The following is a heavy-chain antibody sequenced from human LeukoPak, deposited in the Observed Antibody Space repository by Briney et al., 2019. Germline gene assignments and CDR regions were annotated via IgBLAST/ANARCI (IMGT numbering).Heavy chain of an antibody. CDR3: AKVYDILTVYYSPKYYLDY. Sequence: PGGSLRLSCAASGFTFRGYAMRWVRQAPGEGVVGVSDFSGSGGSTYYADSVKGRFTISRDNSKNTLYLQMNSLRAEDTAVYYCAKVYDILTVYYSPKYYLDYWGQGTLVTVSS. V-gene: IGHV3-23*01. CDR2: FSGSGGST. J-gene: IGHJ4*02. D-gene: IGHD3-9*01. CDR1: GFTFRGYA.